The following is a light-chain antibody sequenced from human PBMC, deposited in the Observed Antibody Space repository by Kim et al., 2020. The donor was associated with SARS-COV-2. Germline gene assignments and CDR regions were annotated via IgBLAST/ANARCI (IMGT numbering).Light chain of an antibody. CDR2: YDS. Sequence: PGKAARLTCGGNNIGSKSVPWYQQKPGQAPVLVIYYDSDRPSGIPERFSGSNSGNTATLTISRVEAGDEADYYCQVWDSSSDHWVFGGGTQLTVL. CDR1: NIGSKS. J-gene: IGLJ3*02. CDR3: QVWDSSSDHWV. V-gene: IGLV3-21*04.